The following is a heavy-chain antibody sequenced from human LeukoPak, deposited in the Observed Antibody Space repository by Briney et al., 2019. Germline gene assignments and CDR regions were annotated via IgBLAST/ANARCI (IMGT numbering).Heavy chain of an antibody. CDR2: ISAYNGNT. J-gene: IGHJ3*02. V-gene: IGHV1-18*01. Sequence: ASVKVSCKASGYTFTSYGISWVRQAPGQGLEWMGWISAYNGNTNYAQKLQGRVTMTTDTSTSTAYMELRSLRSDDTAVYYCARSDYDDYYPEDAFDIWGQGTMVTVSS. CDR1: GYTFTSYG. D-gene: IGHD4-17*01. CDR3: ARSDYDDYYPEDAFDI.